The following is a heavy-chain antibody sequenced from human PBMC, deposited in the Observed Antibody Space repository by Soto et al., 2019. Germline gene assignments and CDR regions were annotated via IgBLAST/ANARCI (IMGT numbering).Heavy chain of an antibody. CDR3: AXXSXLNRYCSGCSCDRTAFDI. CDR2: IYYMLST. J-gene: IGHJ3*02. Sequence: SETLSLTCTVSGGSISSYYGGWIRQPPVNGLEFIGYIYYMLSTNYNPSVKSRVTIALYGSKDDCALKVISFSAAYTSVYYCAXXSXLNRYCSGCSCDRTAFDIWGQGTMVTVSS. CDR1: GGSISSYY. D-gene: IGHD2-15*01. V-gene: IGHV4-59*08.